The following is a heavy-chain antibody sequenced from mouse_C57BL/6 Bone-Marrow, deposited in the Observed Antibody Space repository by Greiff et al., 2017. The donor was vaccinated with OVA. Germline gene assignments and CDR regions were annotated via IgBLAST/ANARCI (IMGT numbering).Heavy chain of an antibody. D-gene: IGHD2-3*01. J-gene: IGHJ2*01. CDR3: TSEDCYDCGDY. CDR2: IDPESGDT. Sequence: EVQLQQSGAELVRPGASVKLSCTASGFTIKDDYMHWVKQSPEQGLEWIGWIDPESGDTEYASKFQGKATITADTSSNTAYLQLSSMTSEDTYVYYCTSEDCYDCGDYWGQGTTVTVSA. CDR1: GFTIKDDY. V-gene: IGHV14-4*01.